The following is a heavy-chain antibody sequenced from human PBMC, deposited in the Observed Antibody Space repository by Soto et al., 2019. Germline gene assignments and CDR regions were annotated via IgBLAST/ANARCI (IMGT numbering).Heavy chain of an antibody. V-gene: IGHV2-5*02. CDR1: GFSLSTTAVG. CDR3: AHSLYDYDWSTSWSDP. Sequence: QITLKESGPTLVKPTQTLTLTCTFSGFSLSTTAVGVGWIRQPPGKPLEWLALIYWDDDKRYSSSLKSRLTITNDTSKNQEISTMTIMDPVATTAYDYAHSLYDYDWSTSWSDPWGQGTLVTVSS. J-gene: IGHJ5*02. CDR2: IYWDDDK. D-gene: IGHD3-16*01.